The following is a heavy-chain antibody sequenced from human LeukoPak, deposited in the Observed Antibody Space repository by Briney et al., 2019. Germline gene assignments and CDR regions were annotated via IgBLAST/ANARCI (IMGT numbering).Heavy chain of an antibody. V-gene: IGHV3-30*18. J-gene: IGHJ4*02. CDR2: ISYDGSNK. CDR1: GFTFSSYG. Sequence: GGSLRLSCAASGFTFSSYGKYWGRNAPRQGLELVAVISYDGSNKYYADSVKGRFTISRDNSKNTLYLQMNSLRAEDTAVYYCAKDSLGYFDYWGKGTLVTVS. D-gene: IGHD3-22*01. CDR3: AKDSLGYFDY.